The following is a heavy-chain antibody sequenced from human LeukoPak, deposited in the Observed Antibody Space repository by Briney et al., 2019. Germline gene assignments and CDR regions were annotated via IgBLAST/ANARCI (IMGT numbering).Heavy chain of an antibody. CDR3: ARQTHCGGDCYSHWFDP. V-gene: IGHV1-69*13. J-gene: IGHJ5*02. Sequence: SVKVSRKASGGTFSSYAISWVRQAPGQGLEWMGGIIPIFGTANYAQKFQGRVTITADESTSTAYMELSSLRSEDTAVYYCARQTHCGGDCYSHWFDPWGQGTLVTVSS. CDR1: GGTFSSYA. D-gene: IGHD2-21*01. CDR2: IIPIFGTA.